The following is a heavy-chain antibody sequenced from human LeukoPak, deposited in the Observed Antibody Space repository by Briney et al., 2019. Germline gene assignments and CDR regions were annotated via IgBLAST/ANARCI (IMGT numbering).Heavy chain of an antibody. CDR2: IRYDGSNK. CDR1: GFTFSSYG. Sequence: QPGGSLRLSCAASGFTFSSYGMHWVRQAPGKGLEWVAFIRYDGSNKYYADSVKGRFTISRDNSKNTLYLQMNSLRAEDTAVYYCAKAEQPVNSYDFWSGYQSDYWGQGTLVTVSS. CDR3: AKAEQPVNSYDFWSGYQSDY. D-gene: IGHD3-3*01. V-gene: IGHV3-30*02. J-gene: IGHJ4*02.